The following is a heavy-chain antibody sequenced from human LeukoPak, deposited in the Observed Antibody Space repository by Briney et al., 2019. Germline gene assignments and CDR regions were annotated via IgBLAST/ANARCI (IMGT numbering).Heavy chain of an antibody. Sequence: SAKVSCKASGFTFTKSALQWVRQARGQRLEWIGWIVVGSGNTDYAQKFQERVTMTRDTSISTAYMEVSRLRSDDTAVYYCAREGSGWYGNFDYWGQGTLVTVSS. CDR1: GFTFTKSA. CDR3: AREGSGWYGNFDY. J-gene: IGHJ4*02. D-gene: IGHD6-19*01. V-gene: IGHV1-58*01. CDR2: IVVGSGNT.